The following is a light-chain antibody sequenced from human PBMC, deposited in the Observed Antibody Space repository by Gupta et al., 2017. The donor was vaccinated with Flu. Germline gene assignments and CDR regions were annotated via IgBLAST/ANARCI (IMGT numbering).Light chain of an antibody. CDR1: QSVSSN. V-gene: IGKV3D-15*01. CDR3: QQYNNWSFT. J-gene: IGKJ5*01. CDR2: GAS. Sequence: EIVMTQSPVTLSVSPGERATLSCRASQSVSSNLAWYQQKPGQAPRLLIYGASTRATGIPARFIGSGSGTEFTLTISSLQSEDFAVYYCQQYNNWSFTFGQGTRLEIK.